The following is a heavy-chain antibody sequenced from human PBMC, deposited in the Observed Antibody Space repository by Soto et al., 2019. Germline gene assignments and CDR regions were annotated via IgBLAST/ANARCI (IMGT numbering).Heavy chain of an antibody. CDR2: ISGSSGNA. CDR3: GGEMGGIGGEYDY. V-gene: IGHV1-18*01. J-gene: IGHJ4*02. D-gene: IGHD3-16*01. CDR1: GYTFTKYG. Sequence: QVQLVQSGAEVKNPGASVKVSCKTSGYTFTKYGVGWVRQAPGQGLEWMGWISGSSGNANYAEKVQGRITLTTDTSTGPAYLELRGLSSDDTAVYYCGGEMGGIGGEYDYWGQGTLVTVSS.